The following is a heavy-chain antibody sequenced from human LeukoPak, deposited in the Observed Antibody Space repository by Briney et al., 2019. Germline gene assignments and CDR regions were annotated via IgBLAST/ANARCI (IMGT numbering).Heavy chain of an antibody. D-gene: IGHD3-22*01. CDR2: IYYSGRT. V-gene: IGHV4-39*01. Sequence: PSETLSLTCTVSDGSISSSSYHWGWIRQPPGKGLEWIGSIYYSGRTYYNPSLKSRVTISVDTSKNQFSLKLSSVTAADTAVYYCARRRDYYDSSGYAFDYWGQGTLVTVSS. CDR3: ARRRDYYDSSGYAFDY. CDR1: DGSISSSSYH. J-gene: IGHJ4*02.